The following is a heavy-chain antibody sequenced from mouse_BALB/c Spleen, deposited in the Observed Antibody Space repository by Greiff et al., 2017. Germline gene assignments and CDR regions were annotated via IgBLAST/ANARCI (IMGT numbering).Heavy chain of an antibody. CDR2: IDPANGNT. CDR3: ARGAVVALYWYIDV. D-gene: IGHD1-1*01. Sequence: EVQLQQSGAELVKPGASVKLSCTASGFNIKDTYMHWVKQRPEQGLEWIGRIDPANGNTKYDPKFQGKATITADTSSNTAYLQLSSLTSEDTAVYYCARGAVVALYWYIDVWGAGTTVTVSS. J-gene: IGHJ1*01. CDR1: GFNIKDTY. V-gene: IGHV14-3*02.